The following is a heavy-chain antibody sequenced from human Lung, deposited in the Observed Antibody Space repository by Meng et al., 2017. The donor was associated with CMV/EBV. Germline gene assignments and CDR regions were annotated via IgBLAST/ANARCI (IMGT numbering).Heavy chain of an antibody. Sequence: RLSCTASGFTLHWVREAPGKRLEWVTVISNDESKKYYADSVKGRFTISRDNFKDTLYLQMNSLRVDDTAVYYCARAVSAVADSPFDYWGRGALVTVSS. CDR2: ISNDESKK. J-gene: IGHJ4*02. CDR3: ARAVSAVADSPFDY. CDR1: GFTL. D-gene: IGHD6-19*01. V-gene: IGHV3-30*01.